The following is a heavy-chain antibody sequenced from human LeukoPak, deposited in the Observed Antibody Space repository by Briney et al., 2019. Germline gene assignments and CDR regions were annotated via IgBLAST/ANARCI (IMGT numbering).Heavy chain of an antibody. CDR3: ARGPLNYDILTGNNWFDP. CDR1: GGSISSGDYY. V-gene: IGHV4-61*08. Sequence: SETLSLTCTVSGGSISSGDYYWSWIRQPPGKGLEWIGYIYYSGSTNYNPSLKSRVTISVDTSKNQFSLKLSSVTAADTAVYYCARGPLNYDILTGNNWFDPWGQGTLVTVSS. D-gene: IGHD3-9*01. J-gene: IGHJ5*02. CDR2: IYYSGST.